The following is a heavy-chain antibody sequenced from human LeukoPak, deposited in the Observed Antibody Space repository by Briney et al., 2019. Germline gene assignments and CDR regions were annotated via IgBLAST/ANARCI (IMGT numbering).Heavy chain of an antibody. V-gene: IGHV3-74*01. D-gene: IGHD6-25*01. CDR2: IKDDGSHT. Sequence: GGSLRLSCAASGFTFSSHWMHWVRQAPGKGLVWVSRIKDDGSHTNYADSVKGRFTISRDNAKNTLSLQMNSLRAEDTAMYYCARGSGIITGIDEWGQGTLVTVSS. J-gene: IGHJ4*02. CDR1: GFTFSSHW. CDR3: ARGSGIITGIDE.